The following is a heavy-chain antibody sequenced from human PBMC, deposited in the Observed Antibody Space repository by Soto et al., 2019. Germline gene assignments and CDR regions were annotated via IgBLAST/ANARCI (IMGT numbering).Heavy chain of an antibody. CDR2: ISYDGSNK. J-gene: IGHJ6*02. CDR1: GFTFSSYA. Sequence: SLRLSCAASGFTFSSYAMHWVRQAPGKGLEWVAVISYDGSNKYYADSVKGRFTISRDNFKNTLYLQMNSLRVEDTAVYYCSGDRPEYYYDSXGYYYRGRVAYYYGMDVWGQGTTVTVSS. V-gene: IGHV3-30-3*01. CDR3: SGDRPEYYYDSXGYYYRGRVAYYYGMDV. D-gene: IGHD3-22*01.